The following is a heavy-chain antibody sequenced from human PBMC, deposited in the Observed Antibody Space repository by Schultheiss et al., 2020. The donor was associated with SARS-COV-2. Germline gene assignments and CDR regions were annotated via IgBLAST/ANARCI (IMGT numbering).Heavy chain of an antibody. CDR2: IYYSGST. V-gene: IGHV4-59*12. CDR1: GGSISSYY. D-gene: IGHD3-3*01. CDR3: ARGYYDFWSGYGNWFDP. Sequence: SQTLSLTCTVSGGSISSYYWSWIRQPPGKGLEWIGYIYYSGSTNYNPSLKSRVTISVDTSKNQFSLKLSSVTAADTAVYYCARGYYDFWSGYGNWFDPWGQGTLVTVS. J-gene: IGHJ5*02.